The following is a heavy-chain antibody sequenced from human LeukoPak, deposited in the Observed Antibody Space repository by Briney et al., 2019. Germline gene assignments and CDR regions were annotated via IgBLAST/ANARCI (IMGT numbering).Heavy chain of an antibody. J-gene: IGHJ6*02. CDR2: ISGSGDNT. CDR3: AKDTKMVRGVINYYYYYGMDV. D-gene: IGHD3-10*01. V-gene: IGHV3-23*01. Sequence: GGSLRLSCAASGFTFSSYAMSWVRQAPGEGLEWVSGISGSGDNTYYADSVKGRFTISRDNSKNTLYLQMNSLRAEDTAVYYCAKDTKMVRGVINYYYYYGMDVWGQGTTVTVSS. CDR1: GFTFSSYA.